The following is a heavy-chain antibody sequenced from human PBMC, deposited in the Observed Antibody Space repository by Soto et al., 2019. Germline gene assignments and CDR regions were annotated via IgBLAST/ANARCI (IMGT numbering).Heavy chain of an antibody. CDR2: IERVDDDK. D-gene: IGHD1-1*01. J-gene: IGHJ6*01. V-gene: IGHV2-70*13. CDR1: GFSLTIPGMC. Sequence: GSGPTLVNPTETLTLTCTFSGFSLTIPGMCVSWIRQSPGKALEWLALIERVDDDKYYSTSLKTKLTISKDNRKNHVVLTMANMEQADTTTYDCPRSARGTRRYKAIGDWGQGTTVIVSS. CDR3: PRSARGTRRYKAIGD.